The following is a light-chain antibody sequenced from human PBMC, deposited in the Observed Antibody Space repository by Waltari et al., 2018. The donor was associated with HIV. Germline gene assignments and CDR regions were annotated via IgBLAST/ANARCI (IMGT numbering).Light chain of an antibody. CDR3: NSRDSSGVV. V-gene: IGLV3-19*01. CDR1: SLGNYF. CDR2: GQN. Sequence: SSELTQDPAVSVALGQTVRITCQGDSLGNYFASWYQQKPGQGPVLVIEGQNIRPSGIPDRFSVSSSVTSASLIIPGAQVEDEADYYCNSRDSSGVVFGGGTKLTVL. J-gene: IGLJ2*01.